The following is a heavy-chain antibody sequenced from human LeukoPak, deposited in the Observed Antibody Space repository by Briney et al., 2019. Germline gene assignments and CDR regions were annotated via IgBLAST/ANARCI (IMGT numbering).Heavy chain of an antibody. CDR3: TKDPNGDYVGAFDP. Sequence: GGSLRLSCAASGFTFSSFAMPWVRQAPGKGLEWVSSITGSHYTTYNTDSVKGRFTISRDNSKNTLYLQMKSLRADDTAVYYCTKDPNGDYVGAFDPWGQGTLVTVSS. V-gene: IGHV3-23*01. J-gene: IGHJ5*02. D-gene: IGHD4-17*01. CDR1: GFTFSSFA. CDR2: ITGSHYTT.